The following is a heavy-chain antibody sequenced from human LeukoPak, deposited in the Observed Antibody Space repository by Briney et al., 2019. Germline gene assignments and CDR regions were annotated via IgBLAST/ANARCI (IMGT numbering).Heavy chain of an antibody. CDR3: ATDRIRTYYFDY. V-gene: IGHV1-24*01. CDR1: GYTLTELS. J-gene: IGHJ4*02. CDR2: FDPEDGET. Sequence: VSVKVSCKVSGYTLTELSMHWVRQAPGKGLEWMGGFDPEDGETIYAQKFQGRVTMTEDTSTDTAYMELSSLRSEDTAVYYCATDRIRTYYFDYWGQGTLVTVSS. D-gene: IGHD5-18*01.